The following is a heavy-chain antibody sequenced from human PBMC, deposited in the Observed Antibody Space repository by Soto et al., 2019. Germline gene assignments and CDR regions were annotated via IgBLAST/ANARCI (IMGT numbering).Heavy chain of an antibody. V-gene: IGHV3-7*01. J-gene: IGHJ6*03. CDR2: IKQDGSEK. CDR3: ARRARPDFYYMDV. Sequence: GGSLRLSCAATGFIFSSYWMSWVRQAPGKGLEWVANIKQDGSEKYYVDSAKGRFTISRDNAKNSLHLQMNSLRPEDMAVYYCARRARPDFYYMDVWGKGTTVTVSS. CDR1: GFIFSSYW. D-gene: IGHD6-6*01.